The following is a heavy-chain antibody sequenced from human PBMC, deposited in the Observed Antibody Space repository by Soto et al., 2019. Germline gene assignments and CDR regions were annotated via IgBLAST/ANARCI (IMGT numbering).Heavy chain of an antibody. Sequence: QVLLVQSGPEVKKPGSSVKVSCKASGGTFNNYAINWVRQAPGKGLEWMGGIIPTFGTGNHAQKFQGRVTITADESTTTAYMERNSLLSEDTAIYYCASFDGTLVRGGRSSPYEMDVWGQGTTVIVSS. CDR2: IIPTFGTG. CDR3: ASFDGTLVRGGRSSPYEMDV. CDR1: GGTFNNYA. J-gene: IGHJ6*02. D-gene: IGHD3-10*01. V-gene: IGHV1-69*01.